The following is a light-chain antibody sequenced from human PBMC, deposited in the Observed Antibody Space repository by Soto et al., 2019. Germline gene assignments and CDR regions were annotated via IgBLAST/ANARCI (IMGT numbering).Light chain of an antibody. J-gene: IGKJ2*01. CDR3: QQLYT. V-gene: IGKV1-9*01. CDR1: QGISSY. Sequence: DIQLTQSPSFLSASVGDRVTITCRASQGISSYLAWYQQKPGKAPKLLIYAASTLQSGVPSRFSGSGSGTEFILTISSLQPEDFATYYCQQLYTFGQGTKLEIK. CDR2: AAS.